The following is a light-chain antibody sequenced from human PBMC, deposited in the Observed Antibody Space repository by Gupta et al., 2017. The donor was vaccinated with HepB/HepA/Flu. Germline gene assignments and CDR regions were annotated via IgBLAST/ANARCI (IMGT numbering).Light chain of an antibody. CDR1: RSDVGNYNA. V-gene: IGLV2-23*02. Sequence: QSALTQPASVSGSPEQSITISCTGTRSDVGNYNAVSWYQQHPGKAPKLMIFEVNKRPSGLSNRFSGSKSGNTASLTISGLQAEDEADYYCCSYAGSSTLVFGGGTKVTVL. J-gene: IGLJ2*01. CDR3: CSYAGSSTLV. CDR2: EVN.